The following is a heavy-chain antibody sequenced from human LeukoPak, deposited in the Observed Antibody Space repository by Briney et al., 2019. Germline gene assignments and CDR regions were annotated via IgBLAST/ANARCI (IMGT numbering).Heavy chain of an antibody. D-gene: IGHD3-22*01. CDR2: IYYTGIT. J-gene: IGHJ4*02. CDR3: ARDRAESGSTFDY. Sequence: PSETLSLTCTVSGRSITRGGYYWSWIRQRPGNGLELIGYIYYTGITYYNPSLQTRVNISVDTSYNQFSLKLTSVTAADTAVYYCARDRAESGSTFDYWGQGILVTVSS. V-gene: IGHV4-31*03. CDR1: GRSITRGGYY.